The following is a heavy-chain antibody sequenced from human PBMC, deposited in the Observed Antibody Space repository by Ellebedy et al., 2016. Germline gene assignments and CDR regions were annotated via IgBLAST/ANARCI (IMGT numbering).Heavy chain of an antibody. CDR2: FGPSGTII. D-gene: IGHD2-2*01. CDR3: AGGYDSHGFDI. J-gene: IGHJ3*02. V-gene: IGHV3-48*04. CDR1: GFTFSTYW. Sequence: GESLKISCAASGFTFSTYWMYWVRQAPGKGLEWVAYFGPSGTIIYNADSVKGRFTISSDNAKNSLYLQMSSLRVEDTAVYYCAGGYDSHGFDIWGQGTMVTVSS.